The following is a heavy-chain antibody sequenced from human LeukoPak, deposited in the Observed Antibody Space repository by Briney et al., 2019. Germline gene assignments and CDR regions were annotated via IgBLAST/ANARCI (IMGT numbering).Heavy chain of an antibody. V-gene: IGHV4-59*01. J-gene: IGHJ4*02. Sequence: PSETLSLTCTVSGGSISSYYWSWIRQPPGKGLEWIGYIYYSGSTNYDPSLKSRVTISVDTSKNQFSLKLSSVTAADTAVYYCARYVWGSYPTFEDYWGQGTLVTVSS. CDR1: GGSISSYY. CDR2: IYYSGST. CDR3: ARYVWGSYPTFEDY. D-gene: IGHD3-16*02.